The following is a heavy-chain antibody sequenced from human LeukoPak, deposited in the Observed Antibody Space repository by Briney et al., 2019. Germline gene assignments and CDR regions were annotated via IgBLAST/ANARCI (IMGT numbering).Heavy chain of an antibody. D-gene: IGHD3-22*01. J-gene: IGHJ4*02. CDR2: IYSGGST. CDR3: ARVYYDSSGYIDY. CDR1: GFTVSSNY. V-gene: IGHV3-53*01. Sequence: PGGPLRLSCAASGFTVSSNYMSWVRQAPGKGLEWVSVIYSGGSTYYADSVKGRFTISRDNSKNTLYLQMNSLRAEDTAVYYCARVYYDSSGYIDYWGQGTLVTVSS.